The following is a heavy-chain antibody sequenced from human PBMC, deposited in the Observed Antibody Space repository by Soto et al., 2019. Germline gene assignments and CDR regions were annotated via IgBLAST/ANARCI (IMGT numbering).Heavy chain of an antibody. V-gene: IGHV4-39*01. Sequence: QLQLQESGPGLVKPSETLSLTCTVSGGSISSSSYYWGWIRQPPGKGLEWIGSIYYSGSTYYNPSLKSRVTISVDTSKNQFSLKLSSVTAADTAVYYCARHSGTTHGGWFDPWGQGTLVTVSS. D-gene: IGHD3-10*01. CDR2: IYYSGST. CDR1: GGSISSSSYY. CDR3: ARHSGTTHGGWFDP. J-gene: IGHJ5*02.